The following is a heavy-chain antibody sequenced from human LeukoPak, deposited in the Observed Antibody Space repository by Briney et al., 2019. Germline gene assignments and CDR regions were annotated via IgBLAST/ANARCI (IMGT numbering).Heavy chain of an antibody. CDR2: VFYSSRWHN. Sequence: SQTLSLTCVISGDSVSTNAWNWVRQTPSGGLECLGRVFYSSRWHNEYAESVKSRISINPDTSKNQFSLQLNSVTPDDTAVYYCARGWARGGFNIWSQGTMVTVSS. J-gene: IGHJ3*02. CDR3: ARGWARGGFNI. D-gene: IGHD2-15*01. V-gene: IGHV6-1*01. CDR1: GDSVSTNA.